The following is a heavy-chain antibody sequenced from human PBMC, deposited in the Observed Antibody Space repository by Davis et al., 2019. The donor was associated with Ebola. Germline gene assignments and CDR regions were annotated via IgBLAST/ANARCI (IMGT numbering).Heavy chain of an antibody. D-gene: IGHD6-6*01. V-gene: IGHV1-8*01. J-gene: IGHJ5*02. CDR1: GYIFSNYD. Sequence: ASVKVSCKASGYIFSNYDINWVRQASGQGLEWMGWMNPYSGNTGYVEKFKGRVTMTRNTSISTAYMDLSSLRSDDTAVYYCARTKSHRWGSTSSWFDPWGQGTLVTVSS. CDR2: MNPYSGNT. CDR3: ARTKSHRWGSTSSWFDP.